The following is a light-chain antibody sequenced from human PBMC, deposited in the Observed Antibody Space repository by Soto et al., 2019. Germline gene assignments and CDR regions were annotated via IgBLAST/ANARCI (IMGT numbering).Light chain of an antibody. CDR2: KNN. J-gene: IGLJ2*01. Sequence: QSVLTQPPSASGTPGQRVTISCSGRRSNIGNHYVSWYQQLPGTAPKLLIYKNNQRPSGVPDRFSGSMSGTSASLAISGLRSEDEADYYCAAWDDSLSGLFGGGTKLTVL. CDR3: AAWDDSLSGL. V-gene: IGLV1-47*01. CDR1: RSNIGNHY.